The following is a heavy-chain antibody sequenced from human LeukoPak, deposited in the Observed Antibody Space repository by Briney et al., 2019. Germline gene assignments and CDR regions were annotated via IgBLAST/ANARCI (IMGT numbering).Heavy chain of an antibody. Sequence: PSETLSLTCIVSGGSVSRYYWSWVRQPPGKGLEWIGYIYYSGNTNYNPSLKGRVTMSADTSKNQFSLNLTSVTAADTAVYYCARTEITIPRGPRGFDIWGQGTMVTVSS. J-gene: IGHJ3*02. CDR2: IYYSGNT. CDR1: GGSVSRYY. CDR3: ARTEITIPRGPRGFDI. V-gene: IGHV4-59*02. D-gene: IGHD3-10*01.